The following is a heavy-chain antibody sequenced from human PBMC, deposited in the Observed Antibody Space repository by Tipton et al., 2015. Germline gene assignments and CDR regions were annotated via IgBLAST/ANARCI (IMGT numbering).Heavy chain of an antibody. D-gene: IGHD3-10*01. CDR3: ARGVSYYYGSGSYYKSVGSWFDP. J-gene: IGHJ5*02. CDR1: GYTFTSYG. V-gene: IGHV1-69*13. CDR2: IIPIFGTA. Sequence: QSGPEVKKPGASMKVSCKASGYTFTSYGISWVRQASGQGLEWMGGIIPIFGTANYAQKFQGRVTITADESTSTAYMELSSLRSEDTAVYYCARGVSYYYGSGSYYKSVGSWFDPWGQGTLVTVSS.